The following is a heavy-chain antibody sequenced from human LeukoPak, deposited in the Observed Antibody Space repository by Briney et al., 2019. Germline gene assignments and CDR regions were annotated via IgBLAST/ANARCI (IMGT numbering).Heavy chain of an antibody. Sequence: PSETLSLTCAVYGGSFSGYYWSWIRQPPGKGLEWIGYIYYSGSTNYNPSLKSRVTISVDTSKNQFSLKLSSVTAADTAVYYCASGRGRGYCSGGSCYFFDYWGQGTPVTVSS. CDR2: IYYSGST. CDR3: ASGRGRGYCSGGSCYFFDY. D-gene: IGHD2-15*01. V-gene: IGHV4-59*08. J-gene: IGHJ4*02. CDR1: GGSFSGYY.